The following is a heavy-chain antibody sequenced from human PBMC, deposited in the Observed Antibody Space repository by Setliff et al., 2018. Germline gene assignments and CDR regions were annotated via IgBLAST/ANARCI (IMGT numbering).Heavy chain of an antibody. V-gene: IGHV1-18*01. CDR2: ISPYTGRT. CDR3: ARLSWNGLRYYGLDV. Sequence: ASVKVSCKASGDTFSTYALSWVRLAPGQGLEWMGWISPYTGRTFYAPHFQDRVIMTTDTSTNTAFMELRSLRPDDTAVYYCARLSWNGLRYYGLDVWGQGTTVTSP. J-gene: IGHJ6*02. CDR1: GDTFSTYA. D-gene: IGHD3-3*01.